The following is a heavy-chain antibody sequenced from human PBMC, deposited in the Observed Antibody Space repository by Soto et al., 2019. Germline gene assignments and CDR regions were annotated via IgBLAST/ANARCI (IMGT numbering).Heavy chain of an antibody. Sequence: PSETLSLTCTVSGGSISSGDYYWSWIRQPPGKGLEWIGYIYYSGSTYYNPSLKSRVTISVDTSKNQFSLKLSSVTAADTAVYYCAREPYGGNSGLDYWGQGTLVTVSS. CDR1: GGSISSGDYY. J-gene: IGHJ4*02. V-gene: IGHV4-30-4*01. CDR2: IYYSGST. CDR3: AREPYGGNSGLDY. D-gene: IGHD2-21*02.